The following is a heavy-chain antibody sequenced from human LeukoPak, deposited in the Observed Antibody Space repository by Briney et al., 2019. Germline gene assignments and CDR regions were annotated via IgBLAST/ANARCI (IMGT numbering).Heavy chain of an antibody. Sequence: PGGSLRLSCAASGFTFTGYPMHWVRQPPGKGLEWVAFIRYDGSNEYYADSVKGRFTISRDNSKNTLYLQMNSLRAEDTAVYYCARGLTDYDSSGPDAFDIWGQGTMVTVSS. CDR3: ARGLTDYDSSGPDAFDI. CDR2: IRYDGSNE. V-gene: IGHV3-30*02. D-gene: IGHD3-22*01. J-gene: IGHJ3*02. CDR1: GFTFTGYP.